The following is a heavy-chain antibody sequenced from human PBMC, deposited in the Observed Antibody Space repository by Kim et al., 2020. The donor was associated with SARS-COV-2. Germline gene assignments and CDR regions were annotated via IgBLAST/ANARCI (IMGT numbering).Heavy chain of an antibody. Sequence: ASVKVSCKASGYTFTSYGISWVRQAPGQGLEWMGWISAYNGNTNYAQKLQGRVTMTTDTSTSTAYMELRSLRSDDTAVYYCARAEGGSWNDALSLFKYYYYYGMDVWGQGTTVTVSS. V-gene: IGHV1-18*01. CDR2: ISAYNGNT. D-gene: IGHD1-1*01. CDR3: ARAEGGSWNDALSLFKYYYYYGMDV. J-gene: IGHJ6*02. CDR1: GYTFTSYG.